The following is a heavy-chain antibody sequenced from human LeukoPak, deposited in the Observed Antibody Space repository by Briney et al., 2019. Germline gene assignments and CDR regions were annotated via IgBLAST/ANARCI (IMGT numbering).Heavy chain of an antibody. CDR3: ARVYYYDSSGNN. V-gene: IGHV3-48*02. J-gene: IGHJ4*02. CDR2: ISSSSSTI. Sequence: GGSLRLSCAASGFTFSSYSMTWVRQAPGKGLEWVSYISSSSSTIYYADSVKGRFTISGDNAKNSLYLQMNSLRDEDTAVYYCARVYYYDSSGNNWGQGTLVTVSS. CDR1: GFTFSSYS. D-gene: IGHD3-22*01.